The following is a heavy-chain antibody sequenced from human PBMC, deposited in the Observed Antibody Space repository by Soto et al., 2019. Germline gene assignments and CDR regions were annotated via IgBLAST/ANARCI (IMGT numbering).Heavy chain of an antibody. CDR3: ARGGIVAVPAAPSSYHDYTNYRFDS. V-gene: IGHV1-69*01. J-gene: IGHJ4*02. CDR2: IIPMFAAS. Sequence: QVQLAQSGAEVRKPGSSVKVSCGASGGSFSDFAFSWVRQAPGQGLEWMGGIIPMFAASKYAQRFQDRVTITADESTNTVYLALSSLTSDDTATYYCARGGIVAVPAAPSSYHDYTNYRFDSWGQGTLVTVSS. D-gene: IGHD2-15*01. CDR1: GGSFSDFA.